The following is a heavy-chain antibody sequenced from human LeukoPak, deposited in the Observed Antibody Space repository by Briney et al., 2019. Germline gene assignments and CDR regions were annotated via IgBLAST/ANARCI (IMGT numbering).Heavy chain of an antibody. D-gene: IGHD6-19*01. Sequence: PGGSLRLSCAASGFTFSSYAMSWVRQAPGRGLEWVSGLSGSGSTTYYADSVKGRFTISRDNSKNTLYLQMNSLRAEDTAVYYCTKASSGWFNDAFDIWGQGTMVTVSS. V-gene: IGHV3-23*01. J-gene: IGHJ3*02. CDR3: TKASSGWFNDAFDI. CDR2: LSGSGSTT. CDR1: GFTFSSYA.